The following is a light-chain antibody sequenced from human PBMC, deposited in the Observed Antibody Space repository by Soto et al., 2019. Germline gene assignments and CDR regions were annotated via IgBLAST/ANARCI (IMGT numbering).Light chain of an antibody. Sequence: EIVFTQSPATLSLSQGERATLPCRASQSFSNYLAWYQQKPGQAPRLLIYDASKRATGIPARFSGRGSGTDFTLTISSLEPEDFAVYYCQQRSNWPPVITFGQGTRLEIK. CDR1: QSFSNY. CDR3: QQRSNWPPVIT. J-gene: IGKJ5*01. V-gene: IGKV3-11*01. CDR2: DAS.